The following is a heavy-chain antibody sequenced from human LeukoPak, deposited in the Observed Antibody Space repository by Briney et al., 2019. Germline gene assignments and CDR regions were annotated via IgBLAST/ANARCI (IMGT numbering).Heavy chain of an antibody. CDR3: ARQGRWSQSPFDY. J-gene: IGHJ4*02. CDR1: GGSISSYY. Sequence: SETLTLTCTASGGSISSYYWSWIRQPPGKGLEWIGYIYTSGSTNYNAYPKSRVTILVGTTENQFSLKLSSVTAADTAVYYCARQGRWSQSPFDYWGQGTLVTVS. V-gene: IGHV4-4*09. CDR2: IYTSGST. D-gene: IGHD4-23*01.